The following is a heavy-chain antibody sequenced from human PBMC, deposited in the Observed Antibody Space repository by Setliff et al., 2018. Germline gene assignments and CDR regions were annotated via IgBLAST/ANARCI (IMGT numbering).Heavy chain of an antibody. CDR1: GYTFTSYV. Sequence: ASVKVSCKPSGYTFTSYVISWVRQAPGQGLEWMGWISGYNGKTNYAQKFQGRVTMTTDTSTSTAYMELRSLRSDDTAVYYCARDLIRWAAAVSDAFDIWGEGTMVTVSS. CDR2: ISGYNGKT. D-gene: IGHD2-2*01. V-gene: IGHV1-18*01. CDR3: ARDLIRWAAAVSDAFDI. J-gene: IGHJ3*02.